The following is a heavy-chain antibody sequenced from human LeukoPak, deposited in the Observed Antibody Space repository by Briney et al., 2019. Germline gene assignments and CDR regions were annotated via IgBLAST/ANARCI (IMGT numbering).Heavy chain of an antibody. D-gene: IGHD3-22*01. CDR1: GGSISSYY. J-gene: IGHJ4*02. Sequence: SETLSLTCTVSGGSISSYYWSWIRQPPGKGLEWIGEINHSGSTNYNPSLKSRVTISVDTSKNQFSLKLSSVTAADTAVYYCARMLIGARAGYFDYWGQGTLVTVSS. CDR2: INHSGST. CDR3: ARMLIGARAGYFDY. V-gene: IGHV4-34*01.